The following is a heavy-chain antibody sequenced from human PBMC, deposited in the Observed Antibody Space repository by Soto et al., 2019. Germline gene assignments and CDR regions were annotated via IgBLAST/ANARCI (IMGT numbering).Heavy chain of an antibody. V-gene: IGHV4-30-4*07. J-gene: IGHJ5*02. CDR1: GGSISSGGYS. D-gene: IGHD2-2*01. CDR3: ARVPDR. CDR2: IYYSGST. Sequence: SETLSLTCAVSGGSISSGGYSWSWIRQPPGKGLEWIGYIYYSGSTNYNHSLKSRVTISVDTSKNQFSLKLSSVTAADTAVYYCARVPDRWGQGTLVTVSS.